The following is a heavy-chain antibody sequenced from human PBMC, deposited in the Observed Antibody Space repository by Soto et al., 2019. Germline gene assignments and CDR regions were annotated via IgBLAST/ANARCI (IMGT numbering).Heavy chain of an antibody. Sequence: SETLSLTCAVYGGSFSGDYWSWIRQPPGKGLEWIGEINHSGSTNYNPSLKSRVTISVDTSKNQFSLKLSSVTAADTAVYYCARGRRHSSSWDRRSYYFDYWGQGTLVTVSS. CDR2: INHSGST. D-gene: IGHD6-13*01. CDR3: ARGRRHSSSWDRRSYYFDY. J-gene: IGHJ4*02. CDR1: GGSFSGDY. V-gene: IGHV4-34*01.